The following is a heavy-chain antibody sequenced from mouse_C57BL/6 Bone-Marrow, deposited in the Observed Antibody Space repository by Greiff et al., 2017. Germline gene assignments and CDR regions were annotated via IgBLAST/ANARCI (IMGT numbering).Heavy chain of an antibody. V-gene: IGHV5-6*01. J-gene: IGHJ3*01. CDR2: ISSGGSYT. CDR3: ASPYYGSSYDAY. CDR1: GFTFSSYG. Sequence: EVQLVESGGDLVKPGGSLKLSCAASGFTFSSYGMSWVRQTPDKRLEWVATISSGGSYTYYPDSVKGRFTISRDNAKNTLYLQMSSLKSEDTAMYYCASPYYGSSYDAYWGQGTLVTVSA. D-gene: IGHD1-1*01.